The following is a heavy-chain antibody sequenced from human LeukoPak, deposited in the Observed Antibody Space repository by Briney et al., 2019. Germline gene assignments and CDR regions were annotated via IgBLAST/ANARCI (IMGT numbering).Heavy chain of an antibody. V-gene: IGHV3-48*01. J-gene: IGHJ4*02. CDR2: ISSSSSTI. Sequence: GGSLRLSCAVSGFTVSYNYMNWVRQAPGKGLEWVSYISSSSSTINYAGSVKGRFTISRDNAKNSLYLQMNSLRAEDTALYYCARGGAARPDYWGQGTLVTVSS. D-gene: IGHD6-6*01. CDR1: GFTVSYNY. CDR3: ARGGAARPDY.